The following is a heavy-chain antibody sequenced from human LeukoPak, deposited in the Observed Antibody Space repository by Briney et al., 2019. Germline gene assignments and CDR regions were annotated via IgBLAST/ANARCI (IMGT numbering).Heavy chain of an antibody. J-gene: IGHJ4*02. D-gene: IGHD2-15*01. V-gene: IGHV4-39*07. CDR2: IYYSGST. Sequence: SETLSLTCTVSGGSISSSSYYWGWIRQPPGKGLEWIGSIYYSGSTNYNPSLKSRVTISVDKSKNQFSLKLSSVTAADTAVYYCARDGYCSGGSCLPFDYWGQGTLVTVSS. CDR1: GGSISSSSYY. CDR3: ARDGYCSGGSCLPFDY.